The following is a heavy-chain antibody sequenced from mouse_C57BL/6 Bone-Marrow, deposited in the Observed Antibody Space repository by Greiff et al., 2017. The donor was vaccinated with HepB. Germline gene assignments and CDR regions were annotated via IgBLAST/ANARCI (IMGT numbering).Heavy chain of an antibody. J-gene: IGHJ2*01. D-gene: IGHD1-1*01. CDR1: GFTFSDYY. CDR3: ARALITTVVEPLFDY. CDR2: INYDGSST. V-gene: IGHV5-16*01. Sequence: EVQLVESEGGLVQPGSSMKLSCTASGFTFSDYYMAWVRQVPEKGLEWVANINYDGSSTYYLDSLKSRFIISRDNAKNILYLQMSSLKSEDTATYYCARALITTVVEPLFDYWGQGTTLTVSS.